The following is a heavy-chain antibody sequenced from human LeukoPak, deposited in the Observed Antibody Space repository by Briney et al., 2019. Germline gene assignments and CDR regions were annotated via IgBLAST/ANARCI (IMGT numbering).Heavy chain of an antibody. D-gene: IGHD3-9*01. CDR1: GFTFDDYA. J-gene: IGHJ4*02. V-gene: IGHV3-9*01. CDR2: ISWNSGSI. CDR3: AKDIDYDILTGYFDY. Sequence: SGRSLRLSCAASGFTFDDYAMHWVRQAPGKGLEWVSGISWNSGSIGYADSVKGRFTISRDNAKNSLYLQMNSLRAEDTALYHCAKDIDYDILTGYFDYWGQGTLVTVSS.